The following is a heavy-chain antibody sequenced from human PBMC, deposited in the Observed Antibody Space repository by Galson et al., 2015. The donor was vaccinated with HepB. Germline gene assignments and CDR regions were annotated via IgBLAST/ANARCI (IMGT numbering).Heavy chain of an antibody. CDR3: AKDAYSYNQVFDPFDM. D-gene: IGHD3-16*02. CDR2: ISSSSSTI. J-gene: IGHJ3*02. CDR1: GFTFSSYS. V-gene: IGHV3-48*04. Sequence: SLRLSCAASGFTFSSYSMNWVRQAPGKGLEWVSYISSSSSTIYYADSVKGRFTISRDNAKNSLYLQMNSLRAEDTAIYYCAKDAYSYNQVFDPFDMWGQGTMVTVSS.